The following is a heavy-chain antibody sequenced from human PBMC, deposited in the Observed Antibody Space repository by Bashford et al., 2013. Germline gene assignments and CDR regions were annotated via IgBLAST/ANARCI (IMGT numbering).Heavy chain of an antibody. CDR3: ARKAVAGGY. CDR1: GFTVTTNY. J-gene: IGHJ4*02. D-gene: IGHD6-19*01. V-gene: IGHV3-53*01. Sequence: GSLRLSCAASGFTVTTNYMSWVRQAPGKGLEWVSVIYSGGNTYYADSVKGRFTISRDSSKNTLYLQMNSLRVEDTAVYYCARKAVAGGYWGQGTLVTGLL. CDR2: IYSGGNT.